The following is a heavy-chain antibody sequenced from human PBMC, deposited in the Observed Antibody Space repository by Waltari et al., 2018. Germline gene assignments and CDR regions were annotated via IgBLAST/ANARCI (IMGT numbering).Heavy chain of an antibody. D-gene: IGHD1-26*01. Sequence: EVQLVQSGAEVKKPGAAARISRRAPGYTSTDYHLHWIQQAPGKGLTWMGRVDPELGDTLFVPQFQGRLTLTADTSRDTAYMELTSLHYDDTAVYYCARGPLGAAHWFDSWGQGTLVTVSS. CDR2: VDPELGDT. J-gene: IGHJ5*01. CDR1: GYTSTDYH. V-gene: IGHV1-69-2*01. CDR3: ARGPLGAAHWFDS.